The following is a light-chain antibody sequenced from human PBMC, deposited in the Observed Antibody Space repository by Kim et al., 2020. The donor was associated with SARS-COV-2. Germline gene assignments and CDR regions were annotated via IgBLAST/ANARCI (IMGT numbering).Light chain of an antibody. Sequence: VAPGKTARITCGGNNIGSKSVHWYQQKPGQAPVLVIYYDSDRPSGIPERFSGSNSGNTATLTISGTQAMDEADYYCQAWDSSTAWVFGGGTQLTVL. CDR3: QAWDSSTAWV. CDR2: YDS. CDR1: NIGSKS. V-gene: IGLV3-21*01. J-gene: IGLJ3*02.